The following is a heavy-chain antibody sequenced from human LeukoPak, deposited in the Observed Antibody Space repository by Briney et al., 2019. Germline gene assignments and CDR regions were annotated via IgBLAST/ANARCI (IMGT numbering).Heavy chain of an antibody. V-gene: IGHV4-34*01. D-gene: IGHD2-15*01. CDR1: GESFSAYF. J-gene: IGHJ5*02. CDR3: ARGSSFDGYCSAGACDAGYYDA. CDR2: INHRGSS. Sequence: SETLSLTCAVYGESFSAYFCNWIRHAPGKPLEYIGEINHRGSSHYNPSLKTRVTLSVDTSKNQFSLRLTSVTAADTAVYFCARGSSFDGYCSAGACDAGYYDAWGQGTPVTVSS.